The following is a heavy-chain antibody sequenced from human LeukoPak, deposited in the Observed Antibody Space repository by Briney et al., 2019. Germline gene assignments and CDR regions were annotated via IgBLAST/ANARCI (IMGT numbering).Heavy chain of an antibody. CDR2: ISSSSSTI. J-gene: IGHJ6*03. D-gene: IGHD2-15*01. CDR1: GFTFSSYS. Sequence: GGSLRLSCAASGFTFSSYSMNWVRQAPGKGLEWVSYISSSSSTIYYADSVKGRFTISRDNAKNSLYLQMNSLRAEDTAVYYCARCSGGTCYYYQMDVWGKGTTVIVSS. V-gene: IGHV3-48*01. CDR3: ARCSGGTCYYYQMDV.